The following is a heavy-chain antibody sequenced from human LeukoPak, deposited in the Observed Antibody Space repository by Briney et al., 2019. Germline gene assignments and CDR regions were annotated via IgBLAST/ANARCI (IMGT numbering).Heavy chain of an antibody. D-gene: IGHD2/OR15-2a*01. CDR3: AKDRAARGRGNYFYMDV. V-gene: IGHV3-43D*03. Sequence: GGSLRLSCAASGFTFDDYAVHWVRHASGEGLEWVSHITWDGGSTHYADSVEGRFTISRDNRENSLYLQMNSLRPEDTALYYCAKDRAARGRGNYFYMDVWGKGTTVTVSS. J-gene: IGHJ6*03. CDR1: GFTFDDYA. CDR2: ITWDGGST.